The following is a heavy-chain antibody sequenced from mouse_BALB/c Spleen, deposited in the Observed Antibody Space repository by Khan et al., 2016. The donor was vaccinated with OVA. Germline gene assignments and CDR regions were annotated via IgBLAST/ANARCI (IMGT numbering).Heavy chain of an antibody. V-gene: IGHV5-6*01. CDR1: GFTFSSYS. J-gene: IGHJ3*01. D-gene: IGHD4-1*01. CDR2: ISSGGDYT. CDR3: ASHLTGSFAY. Sequence: EVQLLETGGDLVKPRGSLKLSCAASGFTFSSYSMTWVRQTPDKRLEWVATISSGGDYTYYPDSVKGRFTISRDNAKNTLYLQMSSLKSEDTDMYYCASHLTGSFAYWGQGTLVTVSA.